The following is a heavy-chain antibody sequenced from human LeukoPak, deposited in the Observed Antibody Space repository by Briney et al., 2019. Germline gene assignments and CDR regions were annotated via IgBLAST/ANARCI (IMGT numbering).Heavy chain of an antibody. J-gene: IGHJ3*02. V-gene: IGHV4-39*01. Sequence: SETLSLTRTVSGGSISSSSYYWGWIRQPPGKGLEWIGNIFYSGSTYYNPSLKGRVTISVDTSKNQFSLNLTSVTAADTAVYYCARADYAALDIWGHGTMVTVSS. CDR2: IFYSGST. D-gene: IGHD4-17*01. CDR3: ARADYAALDI. CDR1: GGSISSSSYY.